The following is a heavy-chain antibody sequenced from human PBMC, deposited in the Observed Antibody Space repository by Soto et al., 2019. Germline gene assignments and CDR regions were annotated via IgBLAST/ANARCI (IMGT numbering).Heavy chain of an antibody. CDR2: IDWDDDK. D-gene: IGHD3-10*01. V-gene: IGHV2-70*01. CDR1: GFSLSTSGMC. Sequence: SGPTLVNPTQTLTLTCTFSGFSLSTSGMCVSWIRQPPGKALEWLALIDWDDDKYYSTSLKTRLTISKDTSKNQVVLTMTNMDPVDTATYYCARIPLWRAPRDYYYYGMDVWGQGTTVTVSS. J-gene: IGHJ6*02. CDR3: ARIPLWRAPRDYYYYGMDV.